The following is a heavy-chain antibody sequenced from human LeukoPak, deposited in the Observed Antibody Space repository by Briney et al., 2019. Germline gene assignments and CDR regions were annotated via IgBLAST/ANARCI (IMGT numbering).Heavy chain of an antibody. J-gene: IGHJ5*02. CDR3: AGEVPDYDILTGYLGNWFDP. CDR1: GGSISSSTYF. Sequence: PSETLSLTCTVSGGSISSSTYFWGWIRQPPGKGLEWIGSLYYSGITYYNPSLKSRVTISVDTSKNQLSLKLSSVTAADTAVYYCAGEVPDYDILTGYLGNWFDPWGQGTLVTVSS. CDR2: LYYSGIT. V-gene: IGHV4-39*07. D-gene: IGHD3-9*01.